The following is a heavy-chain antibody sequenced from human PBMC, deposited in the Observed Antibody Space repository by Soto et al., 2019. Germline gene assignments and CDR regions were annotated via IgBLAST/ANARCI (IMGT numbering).Heavy chain of an antibody. V-gene: IGHV3-64*01. J-gene: IGHJ4*02. CDR3: VIRVSGNYAY. D-gene: IGHD1-7*01. CDR1: GFTFSSYD. Sequence: EVQLAESGGGMVQPGGSLRLSCVASGFTFSSYDMHWVRQAPGKGLEYVSSISSNGGTTDYGNSVKGRFTISSDKAKNTLARQMGSLRAEDVAVYNDVIRVSGNYAYWGQGTLVPVSS. CDR2: ISSNGGTT.